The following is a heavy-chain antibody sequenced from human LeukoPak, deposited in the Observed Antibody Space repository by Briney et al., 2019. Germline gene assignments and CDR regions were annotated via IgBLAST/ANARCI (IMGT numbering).Heavy chain of an antibody. D-gene: IGHD6-6*01. CDR1: GYSFPNYW. CDR3: ARQYINSSPFDY. J-gene: IGHJ4*02. CDR2: IYPGDSDT. V-gene: IGHV5-51*01. Sequence: GESLKISCKGSGYSFPNYWIAWVRQMPGKGLEWMGIIYPGDSDTRYSPSFQGQVTFSADKSITTAYLQWSRLQASDTAMYYCARQYINSSPFDYWGQGTLVTVSS.